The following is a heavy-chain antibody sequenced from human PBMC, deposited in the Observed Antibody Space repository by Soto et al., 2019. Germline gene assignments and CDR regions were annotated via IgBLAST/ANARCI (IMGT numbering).Heavy chain of an antibody. CDR2: IKSKTDGGTT. CDR3: TTTTVTTGGYYYYGMDV. D-gene: IGHD4-4*01. J-gene: IGHJ6*02. CDR1: GFTFSNAW. Sequence: PGGSLRLSCAASGFTFSNAWMSWVRQAPGKGLEWVGRIKSKTDGGTTDYAAPVKGRFTISRDDSKNTLYLQMNSPKTEDTAVYYCTTTTVTTGGYYYYGMDVWGQGTTVTVSS. V-gene: IGHV3-15*01.